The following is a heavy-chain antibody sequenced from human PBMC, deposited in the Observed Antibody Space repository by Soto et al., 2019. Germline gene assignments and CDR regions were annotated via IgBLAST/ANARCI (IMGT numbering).Heavy chain of an antibody. D-gene: IGHD3-22*01. CDR3: ARDRGSGYYLILDY. Sequence: PGGSLRLSCAASGFTFSSYAMHWVRQAPGKGLEWVAVISYDGSNKYYADSVKGRFTISRDNSKNTLYLQMNSLRAEDTAVYYCARDRGSGYYLILDYWGQGTLVTVSS. CDR2: ISYDGSNK. CDR1: GFTFSSYA. J-gene: IGHJ4*02. V-gene: IGHV3-30-3*01.